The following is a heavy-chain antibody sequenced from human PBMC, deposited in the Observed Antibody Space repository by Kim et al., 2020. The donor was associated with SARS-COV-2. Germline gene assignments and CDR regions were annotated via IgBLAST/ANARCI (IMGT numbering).Heavy chain of an antibody. CDR2: SN. V-gene: IGHV4-34*01. Sequence: SNNYNPSPKSRVTRSVDTSKNQFSLKLSSVTAADTAVYYCARGRKSRFDYWGQGTLVTVSS. CDR3: ARGRKSRFDY. J-gene: IGHJ4*02.